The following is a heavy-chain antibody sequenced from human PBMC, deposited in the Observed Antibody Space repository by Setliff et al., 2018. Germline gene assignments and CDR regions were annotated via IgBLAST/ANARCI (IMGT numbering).Heavy chain of an antibody. Sequence: PGGSLRLSCAASGFTFSSYGMHWVRQAPGKGLEWVAVIYHDGGNKYYADSVKGRFTISRDNSKNTLYLQVSSLRSEDTAVYYCVKASSDLSMAYFDLWGQGTLVTVSS. CDR1: GFTFSSYG. CDR3: VKASSDLSMAYFDL. CDR2: IYHDGGNK. V-gene: IGHV3-33*03. J-gene: IGHJ4*02. D-gene: IGHD3-16*02.